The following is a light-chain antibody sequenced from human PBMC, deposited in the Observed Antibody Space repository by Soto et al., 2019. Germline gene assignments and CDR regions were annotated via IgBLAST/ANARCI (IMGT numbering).Light chain of an antibody. V-gene: IGLV2-14*01. CDR2: DVT. Sequence: QSALTQPASVSGSPGQSIIISCTGTSSDIGVYDFVSWYQQHPGRAAKLLIYDVTNRPSGISDRFSGSKSGNTASLTNSGLQPEDEADYYCSSYTTSTTRVFGGGTKLTVL. CDR3: SSYTTSTTRV. J-gene: IGLJ3*02. CDR1: SSDIGVYDF.